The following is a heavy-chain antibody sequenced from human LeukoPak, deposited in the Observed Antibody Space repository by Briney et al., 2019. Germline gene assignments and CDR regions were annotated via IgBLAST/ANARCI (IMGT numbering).Heavy chain of an antibody. D-gene: IGHD4-17*01. CDR3: ASSTDDYGDYTSDAFDI. J-gene: IGHJ3*02. CDR2: ISTYNGNT. Sequence: ASVKVSCKASGYTFTSYGISWVRQAPGQGLEWMGWISTYNGNTDYAQKFQGRVTMTTDTSTSTAYMELRSLRSDDTAVYYCASSTDDYGDYTSDAFDIWGQGTMVTVSS. V-gene: IGHV1-18*01. CDR1: GYTFTSYG.